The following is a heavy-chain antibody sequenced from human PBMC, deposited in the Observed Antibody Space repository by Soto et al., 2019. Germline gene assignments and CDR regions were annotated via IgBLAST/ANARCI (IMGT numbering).Heavy chain of an antibody. J-gene: IGHJ4*02. D-gene: IGHD4-17*01. CDR3: ARDPRIYSDPYYFDY. V-gene: IGHV4-59*01. CDR2: IYYYGNT. CDR1: GGSISSFD. Sequence: SDTLSLTWTVSGGSISSFDWSWIRQPPGKGLEWIGYIYYYGNTNYNPSLKSRVTISVDTSKNQFSLKLSSVTAADTAVYYCARDPRIYSDPYYFDYWGQGTLVTVSS.